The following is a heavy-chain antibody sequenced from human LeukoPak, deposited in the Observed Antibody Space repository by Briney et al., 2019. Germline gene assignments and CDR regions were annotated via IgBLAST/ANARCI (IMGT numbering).Heavy chain of an antibody. V-gene: IGHV3-21*01. D-gene: IGHD3-22*01. CDR1: GFTFSSYS. CDR2: ISSSSSYI. CDR3: ARGYYDSGDPYYFDY. Sequence: GGSLRLSCAASGFTFSSYSMNWVRQAPGKGLEWVSSISSSSSYIYYADSVKGRFTISRDNAKNSLYLQMNSLRAEDTAVYYCARGYYDSGDPYYFDYWGQGTLVTVSS. J-gene: IGHJ4*02.